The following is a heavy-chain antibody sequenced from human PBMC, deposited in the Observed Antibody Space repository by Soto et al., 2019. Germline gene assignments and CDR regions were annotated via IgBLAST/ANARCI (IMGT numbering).Heavy chain of an antibody. CDR3: ARLGPLYISGYYFDY. Sequence: GESLKISCQGSGYTFTNYWIGWVRQMPGKGLEWLGIIYPGDSDTRYSPSFQGQVTISADKSITTAYLHWSSLKASDTAMYYCARLGPLYISGYYFDYWGQGTLVTVSS. J-gene: IGHJ4*02. CDR1: GYTFTNYW. D-gene: IGHD3-22*01. V-gene: IGHV5-51*01. CDR2: IYPGDSDT.